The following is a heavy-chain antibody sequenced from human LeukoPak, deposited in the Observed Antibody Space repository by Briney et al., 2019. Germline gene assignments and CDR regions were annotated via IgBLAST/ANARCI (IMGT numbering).Heavy chain of an antibody. D-gene: IGHD6-25*01. J-gene: IGHJ2*01. V-gene: IGHV4-39*01. Sequence: SETLSLTCTVSGGSISGSSFYWGWSRQPPGKGLEWIGSIYYRGSTYYNPSLKSRVTISVDTSKNQFSLKLSSVTAADTAVYYCARQGGGFWYFDLWGRGTLVTVSS. CDR1: GGSISGSSFY. CDR3: ARQGGGFWYFDL. CDR2: IYYRGST.